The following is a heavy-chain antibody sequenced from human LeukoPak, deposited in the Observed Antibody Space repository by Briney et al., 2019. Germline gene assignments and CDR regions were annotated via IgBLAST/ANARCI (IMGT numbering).Heavy chain of an antibody. Sequence: GGSLRLSCAASGFTFSSYAMHWVRQAPGKGLEYVSAISSNGGSAYYANSVKGRFTISRDNAKNSLYLQMNSLRAEDTAVYYCAELGITMIGGVWGKGTTVTISS. CDR2: ISSNGGSA. CDR1: GFTFSSYA. V-gene: IGHV3-64*01. CDR3: AELGITMIGGV. D-gene: IGHD3-10*02. J-gene: IGHJ6*04.